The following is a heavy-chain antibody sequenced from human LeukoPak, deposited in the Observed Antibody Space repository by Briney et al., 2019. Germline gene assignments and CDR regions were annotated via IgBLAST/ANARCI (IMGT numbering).Heavy chain of an antibody. V-gene: IGHV4-59*01. Sequence: SETLSLTCTVSGGSISSYYWSWIRQPPGKGLEWIGYIYYSGSTNYNPSLKSRVTISVDTSKNQFSLKLSSVTAADTAVYYCARSTAAAAGRSAFDIWGQGTMVTVSS. CDR3: ARSTAAAAGRSAFDI. D-gene: IGHD6-13*01. CDR1: GGSISSYY. J-gene: IGHJ3*02. CDR2: IYYSGST.